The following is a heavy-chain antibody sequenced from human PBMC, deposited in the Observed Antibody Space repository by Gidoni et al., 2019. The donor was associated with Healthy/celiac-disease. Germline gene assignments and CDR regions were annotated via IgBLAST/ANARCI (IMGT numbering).Heavy chain of an antibody. D-gene: IGHD2-15*01. J-gene: IGHJ6*02. CDR2: ISSSSSYT. Sequence: QVQLVESGGGLVKPGGSLRLSCAASGFTFSDYYMSWSRKAPGKGLEWVSYISSSSSYTNYADSVKGRFTISRDNAKNSLYLQMNSLRAEDTAVYYCARYCSGGSCYYYYYGMDVWGQGTTVTVSS. CDR3: ARYCSGGSCYYYYYGMDV. V-gene: IGHV3-11*05. CDR1: GFTFSDYY.